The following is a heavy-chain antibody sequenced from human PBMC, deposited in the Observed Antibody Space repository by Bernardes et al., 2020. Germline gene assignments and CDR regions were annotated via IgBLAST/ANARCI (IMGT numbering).Heavy chain of an antibody. V-gene: IGHV3-21*01. Sequence: GGSLRLSCAASGFTFSSYSMNWVRQAPGKGLEWVSSISSSSSYIYYADSVKGRFTISRDNAKNSLYLQMNSLRAEDTAVYYCARNYYGSGTTYFGCWFDPWGQGTLVTVSS. J-gene: IGHJ5*02. CDR1: GFTFSSYS. CDR2: ISSSSSYI. D-gene: IGHD3-10*01. CDR3: ARNYYGSGTTYFGCWFDP.